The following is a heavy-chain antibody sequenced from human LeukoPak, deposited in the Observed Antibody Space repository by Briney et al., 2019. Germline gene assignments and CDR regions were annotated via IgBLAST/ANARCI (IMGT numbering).Heavy chain of an antibody. V-gene: IGHV3-53*01. CDR2: IYSGGST. CDR3: ARDLRYGDYAFDAFDI. CDR1: GFTVSNNY. J-gene: IGHJ3*02. D-gene: IGHD4-17*01. Sequence: PGGSLRLSCAASGFTVSNNYMSWVRQAPGKGLEWVSVIYSGGSTYYADSVKGRFTISRDNSKNTLYLQMNSLRAEDTAVYYCARDLRYGDYAFDAFDIWGQGTMVTVSS.